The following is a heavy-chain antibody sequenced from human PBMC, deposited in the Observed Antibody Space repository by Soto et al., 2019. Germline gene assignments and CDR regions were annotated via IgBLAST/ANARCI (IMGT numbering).Heavy chain of an antibody. Sequence: EVQLVESGGGLVKPGESLRLSCVASDSTFRSYSMNLVRQAPGRGLEWVSIISSGSSVRFYADSIKGRFTISRENAKNSLYLQMNSLRAEDTAVYYCARGGRGYTKDDSFDIWGQGTMVTVSS. CDR3: ARGGRGYTKDDSFDI. CDR1: DSTFRSYS. V-gene: IGHV3-21*01. D-gene: IGHD2-2*02. CDR2: ISSGSSVR. J-gene: IGHJ3*02.